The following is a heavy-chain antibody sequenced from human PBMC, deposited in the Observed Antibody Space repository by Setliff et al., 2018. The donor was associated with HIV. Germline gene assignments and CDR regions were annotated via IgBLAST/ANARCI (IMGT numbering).Heavy chain of an antibody. J-gene: IGHJ6*02. CDR1: GYFISSGYF. Sequence: SETLSLTCAVSGYFISSGYFWGWIRQPPGKGLEWIASIYHSGSTYYNPSLKSRVTISVDTSKNQFSLQLSSVTAADTAVYYCARENGRTNYYYYYGMDVWGQGTTVTVSS. CDR3: ARENGRTNYYYYYGMDV. CDR2: IYHSGST. V-gene: IGHV4-38-2*02.